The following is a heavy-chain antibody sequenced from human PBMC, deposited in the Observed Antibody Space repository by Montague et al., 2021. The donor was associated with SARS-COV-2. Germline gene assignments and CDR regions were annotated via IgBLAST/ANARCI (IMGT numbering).Heavy chain of an antibody. CDR3: VRYSGWFYFDF. Sequence: YSDYAPSVRGRLTVNPDASKSEFSLELNHVTPEDTAVYYCVRYSGWFYFDFWGKGTLVTVSS. V-gene: IGHV6-1*01. CDR2: YS. D-gene: IGHD6-19*01. J-gene: IGHJ4*02.